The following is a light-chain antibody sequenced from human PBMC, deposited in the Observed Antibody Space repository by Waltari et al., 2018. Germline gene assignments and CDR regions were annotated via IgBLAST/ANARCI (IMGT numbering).Light chain of an antibody. J-gene: IGLJ1*01. CDR2: EVT. CDR1: TNDVGGYNF. CDR3: HSYTGSRTYV. V-gene: IGLV2-14*01. Sequence: QSALTQPASVSGSPGQSITIFCTGTTNDVGGYNFVSWYQHHPGKAPKLIIYEVTKRPSGVSTRFSGSKSGNTASLTISGLQAEGEADYYCHSYTGSRTYVFGTGTKLTVL.